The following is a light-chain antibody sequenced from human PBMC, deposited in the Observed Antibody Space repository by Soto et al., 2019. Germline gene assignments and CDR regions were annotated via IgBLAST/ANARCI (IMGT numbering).Light chain of an antibody. Sequence: EIVLTQSPGTLSLSPGERATLSCRASQSVSVSYLAWYQQKLGQAPRLLIYEASSRATGIPDRFSGSGSGKVFTLTISRREPEDFAVYYCQQYGGSPPWTFGQGTKVEIK. CDR2: EAS. CDR1: QSVSVSY. V-gene: IGKV3-20*01. J-gene: IGKJ1*01. CDR3: QQYGGSPPWT.